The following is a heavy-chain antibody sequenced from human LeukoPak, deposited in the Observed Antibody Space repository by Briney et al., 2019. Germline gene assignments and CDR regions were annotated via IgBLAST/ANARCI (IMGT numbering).Heavy chain of an antibody. V-gene: IGHV7-4-1*02. CDR2: INTNTGNP. Sequence: ASVTVSFKASGYTFTSYAMNWVRQAPGQGLEWMGWINTNTGNPTYAQGFTGRFVFSLDTSVSTAYLQISSLKAEDTAVYYCARDIDPITMVRGADPLNYWGQGTLVTVSS. J-gene: IGHJ4*02. D-gene: IGHD3-10*01. CDR3: ARDIDPITMVRGADPLNY. CDR1: GYTFTSYA.